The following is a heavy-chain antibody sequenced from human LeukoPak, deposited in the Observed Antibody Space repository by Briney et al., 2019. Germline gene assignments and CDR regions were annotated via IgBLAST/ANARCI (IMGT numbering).Heavy chain of an antibody. D-gene: IGHD4-23*01. J-gene: IGHJ4*02. CDR2: IYSSGST. CDR3: ARGGRATVVTM. Sequence: PSETLSLTCTVSGGSINSYYWSGIRQPAGKGLEWIGRIYSSGSTNYSPSLKSRVSMSVDPSKNHFSLKLTSVTSADTAVYYCARGGRATVVTMWGQGILVTVSS. V-gene: IGHV4-4*07. CDR1: GGSINSYY.